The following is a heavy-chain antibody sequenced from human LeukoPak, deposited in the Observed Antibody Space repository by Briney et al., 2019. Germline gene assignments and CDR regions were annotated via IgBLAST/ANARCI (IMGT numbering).Heavy chain of an antibody. J-gene: IGHJ5*02. CDR1: GYTFTGYY. CDR3: AREGITIFGVVAPNWFDP. CDR2: INPNSGGT. Sequence: ASVKVSCKASGYTFTGYYMHWVRQAPGQGLEWMGWINPNSGGTNYAQKFQGRVTMTRDTSISTAYMELSRLRSDDTAVYYCAREGITIFGVVAPNWFDPWGQGTPVTVSS. V-gene: IGHV1-2*02. D-gene: IGHD3-3*01.